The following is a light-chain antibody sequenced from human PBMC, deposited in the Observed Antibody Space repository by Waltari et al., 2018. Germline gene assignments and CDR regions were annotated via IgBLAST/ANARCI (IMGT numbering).Light chain of an antibody. CDR1: QSVSRT. V-gene: IGKV3-20*01. Sequence: EIVLTQSPGTLSLSPGDRATLSCRASQSVSRTLAWYQQKPGQAPRLLIYDASTRATGSPDRFSGSGFGTDVSLPISRLGPEDFAGYFGQKDGTLPATFGQGTTVEI. J-gene: IGKJ1*01. CDR2: DAS. CDR3: QKDGTLPAT.